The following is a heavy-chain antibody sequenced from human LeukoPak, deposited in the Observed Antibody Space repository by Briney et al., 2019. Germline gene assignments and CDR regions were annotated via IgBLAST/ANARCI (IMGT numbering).Heavy chain of an antibody. CDR3: ARDRYYYDSSGYWYYFDY. CDR1: GFTFSSYS. V-gene: IGHV3-48*04. J-gene: IGHJ4*02. Sequence: GGSLRLSCAASGFTFSSYSMNWIRQAPGKGLEWVSYISSSGSTIYYADSVKGRFTISRDNAKNSLYLQMNSLRAEDTAVYYCARDRYYYDSSGYWYYFDYWGQGTLVTVSS. CDR2: ISSSGSTI. D-gene: IGHD3-22*01.